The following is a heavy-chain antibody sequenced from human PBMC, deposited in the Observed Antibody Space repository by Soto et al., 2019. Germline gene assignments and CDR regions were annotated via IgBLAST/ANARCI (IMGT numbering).Heavy chain of an antibody. D-gene: IGHD3-3*01. Sequence: GGSLRLSCAASGFTFSSYAMSWVRQAPGKGLEWVSAISGSGGSTYYADSVKGRFTISRDNSKNTLYLQMSSLRAEDTAVYYCAREYYDFWSGYYLPYGMDVWGQGTTVTVSS. J-gene: IGHJ6*02. CDR2: ISGSGGST. V-gene: IGHV3-23*01. CDR3: AREYYDFWSGYYLPYGMDV. CDR1: GFTFSSYA.